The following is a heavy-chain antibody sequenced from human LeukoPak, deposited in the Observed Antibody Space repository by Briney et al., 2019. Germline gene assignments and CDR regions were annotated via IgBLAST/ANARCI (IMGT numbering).Heavy chain of an antibody. J-gene: IGHJ4*01. CDR2: IYSDNT. CDR3: AREGGSSWTLNFDY. CDR1: GFTVSTNS. D-gene: IGHD6-13*01. Sequence: GGSLRLSCTVSGFTVSTNSMSWVRQAPGKGLKWVSFIYSDNTHYSDSVKGRFTISRDNSKNTLYLQMNSLRAEDTAVYYCAREGGSSWTLNFDYWGQGTLVTVSS. V-gene: IGHV3-66*03.